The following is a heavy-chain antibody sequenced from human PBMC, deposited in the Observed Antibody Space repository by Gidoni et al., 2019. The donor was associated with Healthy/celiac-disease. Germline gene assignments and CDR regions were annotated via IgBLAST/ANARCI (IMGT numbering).Heavy chain of an antibody. CDR3: ARVVYSSGWYRYYFDY. CDR1: GGSISSYY. D-gene: IGHD6-19*01. CDR2: IYYSGST. Sequence: QVQLQESGPGLVKPSETLSLTCTVSGGSISSYYWSWIRQPPGKGLEWIGYIYYSGSTNYNPSLKSRVTISVDTSKNQFSLKLSSVTAADTAVYYCARVVYSSGWYRYYFDYWGQGTLVTVSS. V-gene: IGHV4-59*01. J-gene: IGHJ4*02.